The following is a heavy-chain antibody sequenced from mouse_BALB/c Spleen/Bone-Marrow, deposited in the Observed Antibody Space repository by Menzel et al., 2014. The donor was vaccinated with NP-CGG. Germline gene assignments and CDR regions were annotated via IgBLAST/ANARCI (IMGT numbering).Heavy chain of an antibody. CDR3: XXXXXXASLYWYFDV. CDR1: GFTFSDYY. V-gene: IGHV5-4*02. D-gene: IGHD1-2*01. J-gene: IGHJ1*01. Sequence: EVKLEESGGGLVKPGASLKLSCAASGFTFSDYYMYWVLQTPEKRLEWVATVSDGGGYTYYPDSVKGRVTISRDNSKNNLYLQMSSLMSEDTAMYYXXXXXXXASLYWYFDVWGAGTPVTVSS. CDR2: VSDGGGYT.